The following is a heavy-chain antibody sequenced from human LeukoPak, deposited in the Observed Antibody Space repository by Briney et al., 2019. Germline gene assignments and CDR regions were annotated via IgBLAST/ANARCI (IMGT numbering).Heavy chain of an antibody. V-gene: IGHV3-21*01. Sequence: PGGSLRLSCAASGFTFSSYSMDWVRQAPGKGLEWVSSISSSSSYIYYADSVKGRFTISRDNAKNSLYLQMNSLRAEDTAVSYCARGPGYCSSTSCSPNWFDSWGQGTLVTVSS. J-gene: IGHJ5*01. D-gene: IGHD2-2*01. CDR3: ARGPGYCSSTSCSPNWFDS. CDR1: GFTFSSYS. CDR2: ISSSSSYI.